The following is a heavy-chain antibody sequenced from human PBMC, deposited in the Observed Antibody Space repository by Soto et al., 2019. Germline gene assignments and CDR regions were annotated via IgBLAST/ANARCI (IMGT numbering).Heavy chain of an antibody. V-gene: IGHV4-61*01. CDR2: IYYSGST. CDR1: GGSVSSGSYY. J-gene: IGHJ3*02. Sequence: QVQLQESGPGLVKPSETLSLTCTVSGGSVSSGSYYWSWIRQPPGKGLEWIGYIYYSGSTNYNPSLKCRVTISVDTSKNQFSLKLSSVTAADTAVYYCARDSTRNAFDIWGQGTMVTVSS. CDR3: ARDSTRNAFDI.